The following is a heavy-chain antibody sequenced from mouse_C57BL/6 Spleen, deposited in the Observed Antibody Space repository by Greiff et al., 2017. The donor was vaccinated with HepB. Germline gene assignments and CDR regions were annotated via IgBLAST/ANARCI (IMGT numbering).Heavy chain of an antibody. CDR2: IDPSDSYT. J-gene: IGHJ1*03. V-gene: IGHV1-50*01. CDR3: ARGELRYFDV. CDR1: GYTFTSYW. D-gene: IGHD2-1*01. Sequence: QVQLQQSGAELVKPGASVKLSCKASGYTFTSYWMQWVKQRPGQGLEWIGEIDPSDSYTNYNQKFKGKATLTVDTSSSTAYMQLSSLTSEDSAVYYCARGELRYFDVWGTGTTVTVSS.